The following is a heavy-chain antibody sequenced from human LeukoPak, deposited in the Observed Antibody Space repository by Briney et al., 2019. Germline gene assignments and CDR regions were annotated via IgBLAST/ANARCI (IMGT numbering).Heavy chain of an antibody. Sequence: PGRSLRLSCATSGFTFSDYAMHWVRQAPGKGLEWVAVIWYDASDKYYGDSVKGRFTISRDNSKNTLYLQMNSLRAEDTAVYYCAKVGYCSSTSCYPFDYWGQGTLVTVSS. CDR1: GFTFSDYA. D-gene: IGHD2-2*01. CDR3: AKVGYCSSTSCYPFDY. V-gene: IGHV3-33*06. CDR2: IWYDASDK. J-gene: IGHJ4*02.